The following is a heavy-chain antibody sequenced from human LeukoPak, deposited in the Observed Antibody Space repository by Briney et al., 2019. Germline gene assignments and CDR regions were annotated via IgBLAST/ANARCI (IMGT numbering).Heavy chain of an antibody. V-gene: IGHV1-18*01. D-gene: IGHD3-9*01. Sequence: ASVKVSCKASGYTFTTYGISWVRQAPGQGLEWMGWISPYNDNRNYARKFENRVTLTKDTSTNTIYMELRSLRSDDTAVYYCARERTLLTGYYGLREDYFDNWGQGTLVTVSS. CDR3: ARERTLLTGYYGLREDYFDN. J-gene: IGHJ4*02. CDR2: ISPYNDNR. CDR1: GYTFTTYG.